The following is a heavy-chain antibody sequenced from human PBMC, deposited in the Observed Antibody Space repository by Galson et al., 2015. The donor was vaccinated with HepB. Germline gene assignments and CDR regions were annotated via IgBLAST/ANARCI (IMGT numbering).Heavy chain of an antibody. Sequence: SLRLSCAASGFTFSGSAMHWVRQAPGKGLEWVAVISYDGSNKYYADSVKGRFNISRDNSKNTLNLQMNSLRAEDTAVYYCASEGNYYDSSGYPIKGIDYWGQGTLVTVSS. CDR3: ASEGNYYDSSGYPIKGIDY. D-gene: IGHD3-22*01. V-gene: IGHV3-30-3*01. CDR1: GFTFSGSA. J-gene: IGHJ4*02. CDR2: ISYDGSNK.